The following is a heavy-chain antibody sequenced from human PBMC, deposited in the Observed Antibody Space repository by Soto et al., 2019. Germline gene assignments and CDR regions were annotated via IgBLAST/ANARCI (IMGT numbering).Heavy chain of an antibody. CDR2: IIPIFGTA. V-gene: IGHV1-69*13. J-gene: IGHJ4*02. CDR3: ARSLTSYYYDSSAYYYGY. CDR1: GGTFSSYA. Sequence: GASVKVSCKASGGTFSSYAISWVRQAPGQGLEWMGGIIPIFGTANYAQKFQGRVTITADESTSTAYMELSSLRSEDTAVYYCARSLTSYYYDSSAYYYGYWGQGTLVTVSS. D-gene: IGHD3-22*01.